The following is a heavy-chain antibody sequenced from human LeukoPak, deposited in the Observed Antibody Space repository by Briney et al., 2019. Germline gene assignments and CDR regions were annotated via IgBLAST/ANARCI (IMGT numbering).Heavy chain of an antibody. CDR1: GGSINSFY. Sequence: SSETLSLTCIVSGGSINSFYWSWIRQPPGKGLEWIGYIYSSGSTNYNPSLKSRVTISVDTSKNQFSLKLSSVTAADTAVYYCARQHASITMVRGVIRVWGQGTTVTVSS. CDR2: IYSSGST. V-gene: IGHV4-59*08. CDR3: ARQHASITMVRGVIRV. D-gene: IGHD3-10*01. J-gene: IGHJ6*02.